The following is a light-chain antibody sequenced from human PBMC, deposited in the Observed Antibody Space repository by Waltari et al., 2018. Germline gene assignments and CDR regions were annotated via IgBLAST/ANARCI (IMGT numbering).Light chain of an antibody. V-gene: IGKV1-39*01. CDR1: RSINNF. J-gene: IGKJ3*01. CDR3: QQFYGLPS. Sequence: TVTISCRASRSINNFLNWYQQKPGKAPRLLISTASTLQSGVPSRFSGSGSGTQFTLTISSLQPEDFSTYYCQQFYGLPSFGPGTKVDI. CDR2: TAS.